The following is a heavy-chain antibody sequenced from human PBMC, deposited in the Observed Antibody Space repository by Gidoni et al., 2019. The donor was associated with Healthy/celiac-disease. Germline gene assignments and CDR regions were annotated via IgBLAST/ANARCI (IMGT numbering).Heavy chain of an antibody. CDR2: MRSKSNSYAT. D-gene: IGHD6-13*01. CDR3: GGHSRQYYYYYGMDV. V-gene: IGHV3-73*02. CDR1: GFPFSGSA. J-gene: IGHJ6*02. Sequence: EVQLVESGGGLVQPGGSLKLSCAASGFPFSGSAMHWVRQAPGKGLGWVGRMRSKSNSYATAYAASVKGRFTISRDDSKNTAYLQMNSLKTEDTAVYYCGGHSRQYYYYYGMDVWGQGTTVTVSS.